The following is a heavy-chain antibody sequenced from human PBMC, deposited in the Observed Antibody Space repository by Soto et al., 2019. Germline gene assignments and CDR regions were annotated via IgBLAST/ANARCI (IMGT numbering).Heavy chain of an antibody. D-gene: IGHD3-16*01. CDR2: INPSGGST. V-gene: IGHV1-46*04. Sequence: QVQLVQSGAEVKKPGASVKVSCKASGYTFTSYYMHWVRQAPGQGLEWMGIINPSGGSTSYAQKLQGRVTMTRDTATGTVYMERSSLRSEDTAVYYCAGGGGVLRWDGGDAEGPSHYWGQGTLVTVSS. CDR1: GYTFTSYY. J-gene: IGHJ4*02. CDR3: AGGGGVLRWDGGDAEGPSHY.